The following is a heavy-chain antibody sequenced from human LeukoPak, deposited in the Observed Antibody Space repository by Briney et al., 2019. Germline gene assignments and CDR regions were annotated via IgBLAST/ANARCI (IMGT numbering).Heavy chain of an antibody. CDR2: ISSSSSTI. CDR1: GFTFSSYS. V-gene: IGHV3-48*04. CDR3: ARDKYDYGDST. Sequence: QSGGSLRLYCAASGFTFSSYSMNWVRQAPGKGLEWVSYISSSSSTINYADSVKGRFTISRDNAKNSLYLQMNSLRAEDTAVYYCARDKYDYGDSTWGQGTLVTVSS. J-gene: IGHJ4*02. D-gene: IGHD4-17*01.